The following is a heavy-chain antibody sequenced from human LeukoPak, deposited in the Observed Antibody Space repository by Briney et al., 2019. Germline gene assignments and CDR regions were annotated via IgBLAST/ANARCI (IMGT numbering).Heavy chain of an antibody. Sequence: GGSLRLSCAASGFTFSSYAMSWVRQAPGKGLEWASAISGRGGSTYYADSVKGRFTISRDSSKNTLYLQMNSLRAEDTAVYYCAKGGGYYYDSSGYHHDAFDIWGQGTMVTVSS. V-gene: IGHV3-23*01. CDR3: AKGGGYYYDSSGYHHDAFDI. J-gene: IGHJ3*02. CDR1: GFTFSSYA. CDR2: ISGRGGST. D-gene: IGHD3-22*01.